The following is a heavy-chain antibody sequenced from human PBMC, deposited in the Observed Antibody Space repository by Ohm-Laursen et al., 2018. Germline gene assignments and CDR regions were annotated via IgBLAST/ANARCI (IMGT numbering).Heavy chain of an antibody. CDR2: IKSDGRST. Sequence: SLRLSCSASGFTFRSYWMHWVRQAPGKGLVWVARIKSDGRSTSYADSVKGRFSISRDNAKNTLYLQMNSLRAEDTAVYYCASPTYCGGDCFGAYDIWGQGTMVTVSS. CDR1: GFTFRSYW. CDR3: ASPTYCGGDCFGAYDI. D-gene: IGHD2-21*02. V-gene: IGHV3-74*01. J-gene: IGHJ3*02.